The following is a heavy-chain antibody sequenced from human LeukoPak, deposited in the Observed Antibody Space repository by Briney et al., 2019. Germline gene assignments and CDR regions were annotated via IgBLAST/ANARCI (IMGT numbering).Heavy chain of an antibody. CDR1: GGSISSYY. V-gene: IGHV4-59*01. CDR3: ASSNYVRYYYMDV. J-gene: IGHJ6*03. Sequence: SETLSLTCTVSGGSISSYYWSWIRQPPGKGLEWIGYIYYSGSTNYNPSLKSRVTISVDTSKNQFSLKLSSVTAADTAVYYCASSNYVRYYYMDVWGKGTTVTVSS. D-gene: IGHD4-11*01. CDR2: IYYSGST.